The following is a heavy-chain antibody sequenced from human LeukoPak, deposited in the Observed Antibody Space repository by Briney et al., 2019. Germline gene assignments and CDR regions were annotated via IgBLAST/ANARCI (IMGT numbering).Heavy chain of an antibody. J-gene: IGHJ4*02. V-gene: IGHV4-30-2*01. CDR1: GDSISGYY. Sequence: PSETLSLTCTASGDSISGYYWSWIRQPPGKGLEWIGYIYRSGSTYYNPSLKSRVTISADRSKNQFSLKLIFVTAADTAVYYCARENDYFDYWGQGTLVTVSS. CDR2: IYRSGST. CDR3: ARENDYFDY.